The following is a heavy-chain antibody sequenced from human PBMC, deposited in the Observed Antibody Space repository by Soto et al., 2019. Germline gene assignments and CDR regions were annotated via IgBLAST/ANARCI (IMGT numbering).Heavy chain of an antibody. Sequence: PSETLSLTCAVYGGSFSGYYWSWIRQPPEKGLEWIGEINLSGSTDYNPSLRSRVTMSVDTSKNQFSLKLSSVTAADTAVYYCARALMITFGGVIVKPYSFDYWGPGTLVTDSS. CDR1: GGSFSGYY. J-gene: IGHJ4*02. CDR3: ARALMITFGGVIVKPYSFDY. D-gene: IGHD3-16*02. V-gene: IGHV4-34*01. CDR2: INLSGST.